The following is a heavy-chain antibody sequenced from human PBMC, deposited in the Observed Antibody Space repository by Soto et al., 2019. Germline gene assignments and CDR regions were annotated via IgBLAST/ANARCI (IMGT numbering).Heavy chain of an antibody. CDR1: GYSFASHW. D-gene: IGHD1-26*01. CDR3: ARYSGSYWHYLDF. Sequence: GESLKISCKGSGYSFASHWVAWVRQMPEKGLEWIGTIYPGDSDTKYSSAFRGHVTISADTSVSTAYLQWRSLEATDSAIYYCARYSGSYWHYLDFWGQGTLVTRLL. J-gene: IGHJ4*02. V-gene: IGHV5-51*01. CDR2: IYPGDSDT.